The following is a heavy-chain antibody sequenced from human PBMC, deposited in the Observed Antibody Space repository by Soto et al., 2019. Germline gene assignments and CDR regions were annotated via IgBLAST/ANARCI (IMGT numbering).Heavy chain of an antibody. D-gene: IGHD2-21*02. J-gene: IGHJ4*02. CDR2: IHGGGNSA. CDR1: GFTFSGYA. Sequence: EVQLVESGGGLVQPGRSLRLSCAASGFTFSGYAMSWVRQAPGKGLVWVSVIHGGGNSAYYADSVKGRFTISRDNSKNTLYLQISRLRGEDTAVDDCATERDRVTASWPFDYWGQRTQGTVSS. CDR3: ATERDRVTASWPFDY. V-gene: IGHV3-23*04.